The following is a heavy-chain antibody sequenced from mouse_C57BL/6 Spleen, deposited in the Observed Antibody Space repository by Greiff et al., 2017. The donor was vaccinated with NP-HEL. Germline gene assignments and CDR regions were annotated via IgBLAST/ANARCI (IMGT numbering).Heavy chain of an antibody. CDR3: TNHKDEFGY. V-gene: IGHV1-15*01. J-gene: IGHJ2*01. D-gene: IGHD1-3*01. CDR2: IDPETGGT. Sequence: QVQLQQSGAELVRPGASVTLSCKASGYTFTDYEMHWVKQTPVHGLEWIGAIDPETGGTAYNQKFKGKAILTADKSSSTAYMELRSLTSEDSAVYYCTNHKDEFGYWGQGTTLTVSS. CDR1: GYTFTDYE.